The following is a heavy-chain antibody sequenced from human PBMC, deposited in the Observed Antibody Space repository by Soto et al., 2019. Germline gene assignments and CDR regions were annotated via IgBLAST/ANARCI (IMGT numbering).Heavy chain of an antibody. CDR2: ISWDGGST. CDR1: GFTFDDYT. CDR3: AKDIRVGYGSGTYYYGMDV. Sequence: GGSLRLSCAASGFTFDDYTMHWVRQAPGKGLEWVSLISWDGGSTYYADSVKGRFTISRDNSKSSLYLQMNSLRTEDTALYYCAKDIRVGYGSGTYYYGMDVWGQGTTVTVSS. D-gene: IGHD3-10*01. V-gene: IGHV3-43*01. J-gene: IGHJ6*02.